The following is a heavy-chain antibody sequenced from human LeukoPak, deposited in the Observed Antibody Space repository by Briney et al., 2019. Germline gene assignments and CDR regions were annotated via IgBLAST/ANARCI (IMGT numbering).Heavy chain of an antibody. CDR1: RYTFTSYY. D-gene: IGHD3-9*01. J-gene: IGHJ4*02. CDR3: ARDPPLTGPMYYFDY. Sequence: GASVKVSRKASRYTFTSYYIHWVRQAPGQGLAWMGLINPSGGSTTYAQKFQGRVTMTRDTSTSTVYMELSSLRSEDTAVYYCARDPPLTGPMYYFDYWGQGTLVTVSS. CDR2: INPSGGST. V-gene: IGHV1-46*01.